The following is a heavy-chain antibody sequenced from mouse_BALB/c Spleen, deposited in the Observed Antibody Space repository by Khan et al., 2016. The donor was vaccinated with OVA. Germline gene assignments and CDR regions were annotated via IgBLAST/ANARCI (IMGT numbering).Heavy chain of an antibody. CDR2: IDPPNDDS. J-gene: IGHJ3*01. CDR3: ATRYGNPFAF. V-gene: IGHV14-3*02. Sequence: VQLQQSGAELVKPGASVKLSCSASGFNITDTYIHWMKQRSEQGLEWIGRIDPPNDDSKYGPKFQAKATLTADTSSNTAYLQLSSLTSEDTAGYYCATRYGNPFAFWGQGTLVSVSA. D-gene: IGHD2-1*01. CDR1: GFNITDTY.